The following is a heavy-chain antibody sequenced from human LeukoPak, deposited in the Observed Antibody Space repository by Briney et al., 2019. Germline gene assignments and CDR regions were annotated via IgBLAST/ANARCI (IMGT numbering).Heavy chain of an antibody. J-gene: IGHJ4*02. CDR2: ISGSGGST. CDR1: GFTFSSYA. CDR3: AKNPNYYYDSSGYFPY. V-gene: IGHV3-23*01. D-gene: IGHD3-22*01. Sequence: GGSLRLSCAASGFTFSSYAMSWVRQAPGKGLEWVAVISGSGGSTYYADSVKGRFIISRDSSKNTLYLQMNSLRAEDTAVYYCAKNPNYYYDSSGYFPYWGQGTLVTVSS.